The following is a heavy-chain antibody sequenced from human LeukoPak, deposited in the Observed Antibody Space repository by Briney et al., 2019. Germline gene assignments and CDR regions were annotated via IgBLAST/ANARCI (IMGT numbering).Heavy chain of an antibody. CDR1: GFTFSSYW. Sequence: PGGSLRLSCAASGFTFSSYWMSWVRQAPGKGLEWVANIKQDGSEKYYVDSVKGRFTISRDNAKNSLYLQMNSLRAEDTAVYYCARAISRLRLLTHFDYWGQGTLVTVSS. CDR3: ARAISRLRLLTHFDY. D-gene: IGHD4-17*01. CDR2: IKQDGSEK. J-gene: IGHJ4*02. V-gene: IGHV3-7*01.